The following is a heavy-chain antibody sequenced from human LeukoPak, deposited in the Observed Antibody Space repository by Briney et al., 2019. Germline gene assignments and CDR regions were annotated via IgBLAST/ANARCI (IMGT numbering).Heavy chain of an antibody. CDR3: ARVGSTVTTSNYYYGMDV. CDR1: GGSISSYY. Sequence: SETLSLTCTVSGGSISSYYWSWIRQPPGKGLEWIGYIYYSGSTNYNPSLKSRVTISVDTSKNQFSLKLSSVTAADTAVYYCARVGSTVTTSNYYYGMDVWGQGTTDTVSS. J-gene: IGHJ6*02. CDR2: IYYSGST. D-gene: IGHD4-11*01. V-gene: IGHV4-59*01.